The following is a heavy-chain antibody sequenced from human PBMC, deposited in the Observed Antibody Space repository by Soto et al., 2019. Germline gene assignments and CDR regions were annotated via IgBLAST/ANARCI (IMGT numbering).Heavy chain of an antibody. V-gene: IGHV4-30-4*01. CDR1: GGSISGGDYY. CDR3: ASGMGMIRRHDS. Sequence: QVQLQESGPGLVKPSETLSLTCTVSGGSISGGDYYWTWIRQSPGKGLEWIGNIYYTGTTYYNPSLKCRVTISVDTSNNQFSLCLNSVTAADKAVYYCASGMGMIRRHDSWGQGTLVIVST. J-gene: IGHJ4*02. D-gene: IGHD3-22*01. CDR2: IYYTGTT.